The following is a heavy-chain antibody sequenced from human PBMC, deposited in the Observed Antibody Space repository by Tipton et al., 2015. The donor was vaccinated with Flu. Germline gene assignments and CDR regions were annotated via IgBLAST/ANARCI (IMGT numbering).Heavy chain of an antibody. V-gene: IGHV1-8*02. CDR3: ARRKGSGGTCLGY. CDR2: MNPNSGNT. J-gene: IGHJ4*02. Sequence: QSGAEVKKPGASVKVSCKASGYTFTSYNMHWVRQATGQGLEWMGWMNPNSGNTGYAQKFQGRVTMTRNTSISTAYMELSSLTSEDTAVYYCARRKGSGGTCLGYWGQGTLVTVSS. CDR1: GYTFTSYN. D-gene: IGHD2-15*01.